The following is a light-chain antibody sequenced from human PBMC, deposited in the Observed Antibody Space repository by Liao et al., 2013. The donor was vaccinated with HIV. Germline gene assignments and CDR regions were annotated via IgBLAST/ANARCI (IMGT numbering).Light chain of an antibody. CDR3: QAWDSSTDVV. J-gene: IGLJ2*01. Sequence: SHELTQPPSASVSPGLTARITCSGDRLGEKYVFWFQQKPGQSPVLVIYQDSKRPSGIPERFSGSNSGNTATLTISGTQAMDEADYYCQAWDSSTDVVFGGGTKLTVL. CDR1: RLGEKY. CDR2: QDS. V-gene: IGLV3-1*01.